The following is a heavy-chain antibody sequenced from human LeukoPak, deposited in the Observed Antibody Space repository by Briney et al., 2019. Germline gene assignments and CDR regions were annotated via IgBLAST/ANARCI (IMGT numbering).Heavy chain of an antibody. CDR1: GGSFGGYY. Sequence: SETLSLTCAVYGGSFGGYYWSWIRQPPGKGLEWIGEINHSGSTNYNPSLKSRVTISVDTSKNQFSLKLSSVTAADMAVYYCARGPMGHFDYWGQGTLVTVSS. J-gene: IGHJ4*02. V-gene: IGHV4-34*01. CDR3: ARGPMGHFDY. CDR2: INHSGST. D-gene: IGHD3-10*01.